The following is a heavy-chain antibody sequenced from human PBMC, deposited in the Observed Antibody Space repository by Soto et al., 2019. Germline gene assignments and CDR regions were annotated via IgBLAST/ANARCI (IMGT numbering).Heavy chain of an antibody. CDR1: GYSFTNYG. CDR3: ARDRGVAPPVAGNTHYYYYMDV. V-gene: IGHV1-18*01. Sequence: QDQLVQSGVEVKKPGASVKVSCKASGYSFTNYGITWVRQAPGQGFEWMGWISAYNGNTNYAQKFPGRVTVTPDASTSTAYLELRSLRSDDTAVYYCARDRGVAPPVAGNTHYYYYMDVWGKGTTVTVSS. CDR2: ISAYNGNT. J-gene: IGHJ6*03. D-gene: IGHD6-19*01.